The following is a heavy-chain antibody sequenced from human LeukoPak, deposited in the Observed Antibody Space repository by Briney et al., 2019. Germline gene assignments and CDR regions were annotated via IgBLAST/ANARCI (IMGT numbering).Heavy chain of an antibody. CDR1: GYTFTSYG. CDR2: INPNSGGT. CDR3: ARDLSSTSNWEFDY. D-gene: IGHD1-26*01. J-gene: IGHJ4*02. Sequence: ASVKVSCKASGYTFTSYGISWVRQAPGQGLEWMGRINPNSGGTNDAQEFQGRVTMTRDTSISTAYMELSSLTSDDTAVYYCARDLSSTSNWEFDYWGQGTLVTVSS. V-gene: IGHV1-2*06.